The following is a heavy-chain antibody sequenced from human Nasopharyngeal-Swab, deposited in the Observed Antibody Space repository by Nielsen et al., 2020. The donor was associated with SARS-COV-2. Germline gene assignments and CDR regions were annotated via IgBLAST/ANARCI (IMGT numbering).Heavy chain of an antibody. D-gene: IGHD3-3*01. V-gene: IGHV1-18*04. CDR1: DYSFNKNT. Sequence: ASVKVSCKASDYSFNKNTVSWVRQGPGQGLEWMGWITGKNGNALYAETLQGRITMTTDTSTNTAYMELSRVRSDDTAMYYCTRDRGSGYFDSWGQGTLVIVSS. J-gene: IGHJ4*02. CDR2: ITGKNGNA. CDR3: TRDRGSGYFDS.